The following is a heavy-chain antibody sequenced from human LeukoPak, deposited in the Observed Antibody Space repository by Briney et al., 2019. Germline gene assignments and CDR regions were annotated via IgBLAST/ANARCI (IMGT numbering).Heavy chain of an antibody. CDR1: GFTFSDYA. J-gene: IGHJ4*02. CDR2: TSGSGGST. Sequence: AGSLRLSCAASGFTFSDYAMSWVRQALEKGLKWVSVTSGSGGSTYNADSVKGRFTISRDNSKNILYLQMNSLRAEDTAVCYCAKSVESAVTTNPYFDFWGQGALVTVSS. CDR3: AKSVESAVTTNPYFDF. V-gene: IGHV3-23*01. D-gene: IGHD4-17*01.